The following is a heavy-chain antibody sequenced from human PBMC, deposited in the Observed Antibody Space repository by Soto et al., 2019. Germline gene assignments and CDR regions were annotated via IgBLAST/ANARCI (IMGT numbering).Heavy chain of an antibody. V-gene: IGHV3-30*18. CDR3: AKDYGYCSGGSCYSSGWFDP. CDR2: ISYDGSNK. CDR1: GCNFSSYG. D-gene: IGHD2-15*01. Sequence: GRSLRLPCAASGCNFSSYGIHWVRQAPGKGLEWVAVISYDGSNKYYADSVKGRFTISRDNSKNTLYLQMNSLRAEDTAVYYCAKDYGYCSGGSCYSSGWFDPWGQGTLVTVSS. J-gene: IGHJ5*02.